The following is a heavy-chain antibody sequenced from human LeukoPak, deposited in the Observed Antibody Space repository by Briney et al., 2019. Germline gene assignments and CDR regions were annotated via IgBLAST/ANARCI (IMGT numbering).Heavy chain of an antibody. Sequence: PGGSLRPSCAASGFTFSSYSMDWVRQAPGKGLEWVSSISSSSSYIYYADSVKGRFTISRDNAKNSLYLQMNSLRAEDTAVYYCARDPGYDNFDYWGQGTLVTVSS. D-gene: IGHD5-12*01. CDR1: GFTFSSYS. J-gene: IGHJ4*02. CDR2: ISSSSSYI. CDR3: ARDPGYDNFDY. V-gene: IGHV3-21*01.